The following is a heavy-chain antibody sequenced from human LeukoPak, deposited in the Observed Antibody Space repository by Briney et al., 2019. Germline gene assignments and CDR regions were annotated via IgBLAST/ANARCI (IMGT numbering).Heavy chain of an antibody. Sequence: GGSLRLSCAASGFTFSDNYMSWIRQAPGKGLEWVSYISSSGSTIYYADSVKGRFTISRDNAKNSLYLQMNSLRAEDTAVYYCARDEEAAAGIFDYWGQGTLVTVSS. CDR2: ISSSGSTI. CDR3: ARDEEAAAGIFDY. CDR1: GFTFSDNY. J-gene: IGHJ4*02. D-gene: IGHD6-13*01. V-gene: IGHV3-11*01.